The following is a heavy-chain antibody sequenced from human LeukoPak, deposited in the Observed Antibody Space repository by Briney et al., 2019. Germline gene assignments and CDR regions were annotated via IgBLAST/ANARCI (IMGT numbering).Heavy chain of an antibody. Sequence: ASVKVSCKASGYTFTCYYMHWVRQASGQGLEWMGWINPNSGDTKHAQKFQGRVTMTRYTSISTAYMELSRLRSDDTAVYYCVRGAAMYRGTLGYWGQGTLVTVSS. CDR2: INPNSGDT. CDR3: VRGAAMYRGTLGY. CDR1: GYTFTCYY. J-gene: IGHJ4*02. D-gene: IGHD2-2*01. V-gene: IGHV1-2*02.